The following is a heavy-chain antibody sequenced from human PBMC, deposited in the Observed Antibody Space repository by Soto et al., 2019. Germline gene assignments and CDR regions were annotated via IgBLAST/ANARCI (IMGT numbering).Heavy chain of an antibody. CDR1: GFSLSSSGVG. D-gene: IGHD3-22*01. J-gene: IGHJ5*02. Sequence: QITLKESGPTLVKPTQTLTLTCTFSGFSLSSSGVGVGWIRQPPGKALEWLALIYWDDDKRYSPSLKSRLTITKDPSKNQVVLTMTSMDPVDTATYYCAHRVTYYDSGGSFHNWFDPWGQGTLVTVSS. CDR2: IYWDDDK. CDR3: AHRVTYYDSGGSFHNWFDP. V-gene: IGHV2-5*02.